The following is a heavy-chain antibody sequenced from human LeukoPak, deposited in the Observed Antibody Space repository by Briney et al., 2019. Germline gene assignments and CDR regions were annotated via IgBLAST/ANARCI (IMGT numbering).Heavy chain of an antibody. J-gene: IGHJ4*02. D-gene: IGHD5-18*01. V-gene: IGHV3-23*01. CDR1: GFTFSSYA. CDR2: NSCSGGST. Sequence: QPGGSLRLSXAASGFTFSSYAMSWVGQAPGKGLEWVSANSCSGGSTDYADSVKSRFTISRDNSKNTLYLQMNSLRAEDTAVYYCTKDGGYSYGYFDYWGQGTLVTVSS. CDR3: TKDGGYSYGYFDY.